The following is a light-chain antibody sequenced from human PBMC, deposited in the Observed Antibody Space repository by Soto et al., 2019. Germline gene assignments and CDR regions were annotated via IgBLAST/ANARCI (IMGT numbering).Light chain of an antibody. J-gene: IGKJ1*01. V-gene: IGKV1-39*01. Sequence: DIQLTQSPSFLSASVGDRVTITCRASQGISSYLAWYQQKPGKAPKLLIYGASTLQSGVPSRFSGSGSGTDFILTISSLQPEDFATYYCQQSFSTPRTFGQGTKVDIK. CDR3: QQSFSTPRT. CDR1: QGISSY. CDR2: GAS.